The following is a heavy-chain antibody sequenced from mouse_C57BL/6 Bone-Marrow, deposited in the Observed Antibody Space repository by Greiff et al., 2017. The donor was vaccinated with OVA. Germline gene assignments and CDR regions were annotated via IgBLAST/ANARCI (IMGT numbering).Heavy chain of an antibody. D-gene: IGHD1-1*01. CDR3: AKSEGFITTVDWYFDV. CDR1: GFSLTSYG. Sequence: VHLVESGPGLVQPSQSLSITCTVSGFSLTSYGVHWVRQSPGKGLEWLGVIWRGGSTDYNAAFMSRLSITKDNSESQVFFKMNSLQADDTAIYYCAKSEGFITTVDWYFDVWGTGTTVTVSS. J-gene: IGHJ1*03. V-gene: IGHV2-5*01. CDR2: IWRGGST.